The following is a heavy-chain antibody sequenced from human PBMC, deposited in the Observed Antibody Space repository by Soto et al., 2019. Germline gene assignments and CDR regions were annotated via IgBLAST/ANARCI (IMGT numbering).Heavy chain of an antibody. D-gene: IGHD3-10*01. J-gene: IGHJ4*02. CDR1: GDTFSFYT. V-gene: IGHV1-69*02. CDR3: AASYGSGYRAFDY. Sequence: SVKVSCKASGDTFSFYTINWVRQAPGLGLEWVGRINPIVSMSNYAQKFQGRVSMTADKSTSTAYMELRSLRSDDTAMYFCAASYGSGYRAFDYWGRGALVTVSS. CDR2: INPIVSMS.